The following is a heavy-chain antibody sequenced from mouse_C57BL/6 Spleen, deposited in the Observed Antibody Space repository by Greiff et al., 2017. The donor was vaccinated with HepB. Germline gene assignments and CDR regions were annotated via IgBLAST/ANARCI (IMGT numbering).Heavy chain of an antibody. J-gene: IGHJ1*03. CDR1: GFTFSSYA. V-gene: IGHV5-4*01. CDR2: ISDGGSYT. D-gene: IGHD1-1*01. CDR3: AREGNYGSSYWYFDV. Sequence: EVKVVESGGGLVKPGGSLKLSCAASGFTFSSYAMSWVRQTPEKRLEWVATISDGGSYTYYPDNVKGRFTISRDNAKNNLYLQMSHLKSEDTAMYYCAREGNYGSSYWYFDVWGTGTTVTVSS.